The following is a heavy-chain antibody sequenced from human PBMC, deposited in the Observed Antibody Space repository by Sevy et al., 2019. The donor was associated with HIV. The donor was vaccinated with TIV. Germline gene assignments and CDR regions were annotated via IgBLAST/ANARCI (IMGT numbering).Heavy chain of an antibody. Sequence: GRSLRLSCAASGFTFSSYSMNWVRQAPGKGLEWVSSISSSSSYIYYADSVKGRFTISRDNAKNSLYLQMNSLRAEDTAVYYCASFGSIAAAQTGFDYWGQGTLVTVSS. J-gene: IGHJ4*02. V-gene: IGHV3-21*01. CDR1: GFTFSSYS. D-gene: IGHD6-13*01. CDR2: ISSSSSYI. CDR3: ASFGSIAAAQTGFDY.